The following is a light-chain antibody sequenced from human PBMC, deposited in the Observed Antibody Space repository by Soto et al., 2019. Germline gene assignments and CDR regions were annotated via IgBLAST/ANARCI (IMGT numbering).Light chain of an antibody. CDR1: QSISSW. V-gene: IGKV1-5*03. CDR2: KAS. CDR3: QQYNSYWT. Sequence: DIQMTQSPSTLSASVADRVTITCRASQSISSWLAWYQQKPGKAPKPLIYKASTLESGVPSRFSGSGSGTEFTLTISSLQPDDFATYYCQQYNSYWTFGQGTKVDIK. J-gene: IGKJ1*01.